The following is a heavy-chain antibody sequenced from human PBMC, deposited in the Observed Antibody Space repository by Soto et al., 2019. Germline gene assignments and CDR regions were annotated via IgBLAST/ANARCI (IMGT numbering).Heavy chain of an antibody. J-gene: IGHJ6*02. D-gene: IGHD3-3*01. CDR3: ARVKYYDFWSGYRGSHTGNYYYYGMDV. V-gene: IGHV1-69*01. Sequence: QVQLVQSGAEVKKPGSSVKVSCKASGGTFSSYAISWVRQAPGQGLEWMGGIIPIFGTANYAQKFQGRVTITAHEYTSTANMELGSLRSEGTAVYYCARVKYYDFWSGYRGSHTGNYYYYGMDVWGQGTTVTVSS. CDR1: GGTFSSYA. CDR2: IIPIFGTA.